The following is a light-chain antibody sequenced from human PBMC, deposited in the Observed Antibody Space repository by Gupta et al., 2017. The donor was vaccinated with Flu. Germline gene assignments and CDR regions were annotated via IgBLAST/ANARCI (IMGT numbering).Light chain of an antibody. CDR2: DTS. CDR3: LLSVSDGEV. CDR1: TGPVTDAHY. Sequence: QAVVTQEPSVPVSPGWALILTCDCSTGPVTDAHYPNWFQQKPGKAPRTLIVDTSHRHSWTPARFSGSLRGGKAVLTLSGAQPEDEAEYYCLLSVSDGEVFGTGTQVTVL. J-gene: IGLJ1*01. V-gene: IGLV7-46*01.